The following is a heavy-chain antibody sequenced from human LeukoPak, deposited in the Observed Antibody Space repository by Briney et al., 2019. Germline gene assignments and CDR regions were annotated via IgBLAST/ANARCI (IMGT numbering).Heavy chain of an antibody. D-gene: IGHD2-15*01. Sequence: GGSLRLSCAASGFTFSSYGMGWVRQAPGKGLEWVSAISGSGGSTYYADSVKGRFTISRDNSKSTLYLQMNSLRAEDTAVCYCAKVPPDLVSPVVVVAVHFDYWGQGTLVTVSS. CDR2: ISGSGGST. V-gene: IGHV3-23*01. J-gene: IGHJ4*02. CDR3: AKVPPDLVSPVVVVAVHFDY. CDR1: GFTFSSYG.